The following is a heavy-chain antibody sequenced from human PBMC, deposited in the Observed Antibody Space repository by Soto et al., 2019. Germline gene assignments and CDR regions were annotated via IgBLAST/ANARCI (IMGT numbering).Heavy chain of an antibody. J-gene: IGHJ6*02. Sequence: SETLSLTCAVSGGSISSSNWWSWVRQPPGKGLEWIGEIYHSGSTNYNPSLKSRVTISVDKSKNQFSLKLSSVTAADTAVYYCARASFGVVIMSHSYGMDVWGQETTVTVSS. CDR3: ARASFGVVIMSHSYGMDV. CDR1: GGSISSSNW. CDR2: IYHSGST. D-gene: IGHD3-3*01. V-gene: IGHV4-4*02.